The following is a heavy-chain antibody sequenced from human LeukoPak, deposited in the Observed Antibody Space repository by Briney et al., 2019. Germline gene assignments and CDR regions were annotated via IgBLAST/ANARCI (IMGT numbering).Heavy chain of an antibody. CDR2: ISGSGGST. CDR1: GFTFSSYA. V-gene: IGHV3-23*01. CDR3: AKGGYCSSTSYYSLRYYYYYMDV. D-gene: IGHD2-2*01. J-gene: IGHJ6*03. Sequence: GGSLRLSCAASGFTFSSYAMSWVRQAPGKGLEWVSAISGSGGSTYYADSVKGRFTISRDNSKNTLYLQMNSLRAEDTAVYYCAKGGYCSSTSYYSLRYYYYYMDVWGKGTTVTVSS.